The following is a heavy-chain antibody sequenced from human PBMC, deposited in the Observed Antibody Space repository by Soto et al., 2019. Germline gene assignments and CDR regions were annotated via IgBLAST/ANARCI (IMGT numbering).Heavy chain of an antibody. J-gene: IGHJ4*02. CDR3: ARYVSWGYFDY. CDR2: IYFSGST. Sequence: QVQPQESGPGLMKPSETLSLTCSVSGGSVNSGGFYWSWIRQPPGKGLELIGHIYFSGSTNHNPSLKSRVTIALDTSKNQFSLKLSSVTAADTAVYYCARYVSWGYFDYWGQGSLVTVSS. D-gene: IGHD3-10*02. V-gene: IGHV4-61*08. CDR1: GGSVNSGGFY.